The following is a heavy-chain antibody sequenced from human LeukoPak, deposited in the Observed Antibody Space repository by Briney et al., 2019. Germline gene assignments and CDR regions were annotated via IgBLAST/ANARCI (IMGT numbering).Heavy chain of an antibody. Sequence: KSGGSLRLSCAASGFTFSSYSINWVRQAPGKGLEWVSSISSSSSYIYYADSVKGRFTISRDNAKNSLYLQMNSLRAEGTAVYYCASHDYGVHFDYWGQGTLVTVSS. J-gene: IGHJ4*02. CDR3: ASHDYGVHFDY. CDR1: GFTFSSYS. D-gene: IGHD4-17*01. CDR2: ISSSSSYI. V-gene: IGHV3-21*06.